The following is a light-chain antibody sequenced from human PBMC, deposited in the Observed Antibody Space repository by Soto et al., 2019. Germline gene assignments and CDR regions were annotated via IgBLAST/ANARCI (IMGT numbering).Light chain of an antibody. CDR2: GAS. CDR1: QSVSGN. Sequence: EIVMTQSPASLSVSPGERATLSWRASQSVSGNLVWYQQKPGQAPRLLIYGASTRATGIPARFSGSGSGTEFTLTISSRQSEDFAVYYCQQYNNWPPITFGQGTRLEIK. CDR3: QQYNNWPPIT. V-gene: IGKV3-15*01. J-gene: IGKJ5*01.